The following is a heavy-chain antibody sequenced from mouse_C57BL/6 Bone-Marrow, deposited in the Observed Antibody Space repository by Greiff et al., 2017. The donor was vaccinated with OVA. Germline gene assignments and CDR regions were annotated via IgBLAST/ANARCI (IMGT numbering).Heavy chain of an antibody. CDR3: ARVPVYYDYADYYAMDY. J-gene: IGHJ4*01. D-gene: IGHD2-4*01. V-gene: IGHV1-64*01. CDR1: GYTFTSYW. Sequence: QVQLQQSGAELVKPGASVKLSCKASGYTFTSYWMHWVKQRPGQGLEWIGMINPNSGSTNYNEKFKSKATLTVDKSSSTAYMQLSSLTSEYSAVYYCARVPVYYDYADYYAMDYWGQGTSVTVSS. CDR2: INPNSGST.